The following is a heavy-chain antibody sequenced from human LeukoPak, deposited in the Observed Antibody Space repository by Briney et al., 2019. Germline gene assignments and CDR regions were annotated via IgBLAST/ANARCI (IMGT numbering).Heavy chain of an antibody. CDR3: ARGGETYYDFWSGYAWGYFDY. J-gene: IGHJ4*02. Sequence: SETLSLTCAVYGGSFSGYYWSWIRQPPGKGLEWIGEINHSGSTNYNPSLKSRVTISVDTSKNQFSLKLSSVTAADTAVYYCARGGETYYDFWSGYAWGYFDYWGQGTLVTASS. D-gene: IGHD3-3*01. CDR1: GGSFSGYY. V-gene: IGHV4-34*01. CDR2: INHSGST.